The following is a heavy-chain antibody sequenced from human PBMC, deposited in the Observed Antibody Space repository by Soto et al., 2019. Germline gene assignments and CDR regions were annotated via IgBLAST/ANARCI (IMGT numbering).Heavy chain of an antibody. CDR3: ARGRTTVTTSDHQSPFDY. J-gene: IGHJ4*02. CDR1: GYTFTSYA. V-gene: IGHV1-3*01. CDR2: INAGNGNT. Sequence: AASVKVSCKASGYTFTSYAMHWVRQAPGQRLEWMGWINAGNGNTKYSQKFQGRVTITRDTSASTAYMELSSLRSEDTAVYYCARGRTTVTTSDHQSPFDYWGQGTRVTVAS. D-gene: IGHD4-4*01.